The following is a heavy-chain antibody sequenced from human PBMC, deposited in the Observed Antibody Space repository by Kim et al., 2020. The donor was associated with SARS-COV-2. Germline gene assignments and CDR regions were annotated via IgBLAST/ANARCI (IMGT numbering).Heavy chain of an antibody. Sequence: SETLSLTCTVSGGSISSSSYYWGWIRQPPGKGLEWIGSIYYSGSTYYNPSLKSRVTISVDTSKNQFSLKLSSVTAADTAVYYCARLASSSSNWFDPWGQG. CDR3: ARLASSSSNWFDP. D-gene: IGHD6-13*01. CDR2: IYYSGST. V-gene: IGHV4-39*01. J-gene: IGHJ5*02. CDR1: GGSISSSSYY.